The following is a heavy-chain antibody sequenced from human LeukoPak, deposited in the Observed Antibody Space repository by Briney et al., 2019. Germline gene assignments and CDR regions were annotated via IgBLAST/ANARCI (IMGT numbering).Heavy chain of an antibody. CDR2: ISWNSVSI. J-gene: IGHJ4*02. D-gene: IGHD6-6*01. CDR3: AKSQGAAPPYYFDY. V-gene: IGHV3-9*03. CDR1: GFTFSSYS. Sequence: PGGSLRLSCAASGFTFSSYSINWVRQAPGKGLEWVSGISWNSVSIGYADSVKGRFTISRDNAKNSLYLQMNSLRAEDVALYYCAKSQGAAPPYYFDYWGQGTLVTVSS.